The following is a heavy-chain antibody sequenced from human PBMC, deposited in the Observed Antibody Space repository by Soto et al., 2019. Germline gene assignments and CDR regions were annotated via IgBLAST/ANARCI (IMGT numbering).Heavy chain of an antibody. Sequence: HLVQSGAEVKKAGSSVKVSCKASGGTVSSYAITWVRQAPGKGLEWMGVFIPIFVSAHYAPKFQGRITITADESTSTAYMELSGLTPEDTAIYYCARDVSSDTTGFRGYDLWGQGTQVTVSS. J-gene: IGHJ4*02. CDR3: ARDVSSDTTGFRGYDL. CDR1: GGTVSSYA. V-gene: IGHV1-69*01. D-gene: IGHD3-10*01. CDR2: FIPIFVSA.